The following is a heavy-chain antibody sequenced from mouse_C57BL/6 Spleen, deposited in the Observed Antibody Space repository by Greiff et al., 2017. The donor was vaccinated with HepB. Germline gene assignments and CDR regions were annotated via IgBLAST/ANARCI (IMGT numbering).Heavy chain of an antibody. J-gene: IGHJ4*01. Sequence: DVQLQESGPGLVKPSQSLSLTCSVTGYSITSGYYWNWIRQFPGNKLEWMGYISYDGSNNYNPSLKNRISITRDTSKNQFFLKLNSLTTEDTATYYGATPLTTVVVPYAMDYWGQGTSVTVSS. CDR3: ATPLTTVVVPYAMDY. D-gene: IGHD1-1*01. CDR2: ISYDGSN. V-gene: IGHV3-6*01. CDR1: GYSITSGYY.